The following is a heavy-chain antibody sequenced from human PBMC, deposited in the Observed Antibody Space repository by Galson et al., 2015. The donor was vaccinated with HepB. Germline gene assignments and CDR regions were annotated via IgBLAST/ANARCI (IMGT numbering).Heavy chain of an antibody. J-gene: IGHJ3*02. V-gene: IGHV3-43*01. D-gene: IGHD4-17*01. CDR2: FSWDGNT. CDR3: AKDIGYGDYEDAFDI. Sequence: SLRLSCAASGFSFDDYPMHWVRHAPGKGLEWISLFSWDGNTYYADSVKGRFTISRDNSKNSLYLQMSSRRTEDTALYYCAKDIGYGDYEDAFDIWGQGTMVTVSS. CDR1: GFSFDDYP.